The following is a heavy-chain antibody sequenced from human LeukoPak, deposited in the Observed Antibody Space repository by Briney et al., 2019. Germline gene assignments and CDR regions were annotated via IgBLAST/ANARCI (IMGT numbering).Heavy chain of an antibody. J-gene: IGHJ4*02. CDR2: ISWNSGSI. D-gene: IGHD5-24*01. CDR1: GFTFDDYA. V-gene: IGHV3-9*01. Sequence: GGSLRLSCAASGFTFDDYAMHWGRQAPGKGLEGVSGISWNSGSIGYADSVKGRFTISRDNAKNSLYLQMNSLRAEDTALYYCAKDMRGEMATSFDYWGQGTLVTVSS. CDR3: AKDMRGEMATSFDY.